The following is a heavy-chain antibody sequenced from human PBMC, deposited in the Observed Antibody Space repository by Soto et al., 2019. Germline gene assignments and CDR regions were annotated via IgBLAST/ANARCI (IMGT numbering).Heavy chain of an antibody. D-gene: IGHD2-2*01. CDR1: GYTFTSYD. Sequence: ASVKVSCKASGYTFTSYDINWVRQATGQGLEWMGWMNPNSGNTGYAQKFQGRVTMTRNTSISTAYMERSSLRSEDTAVYYCARGGYCSSTSCYLYYYYYYMDVWGKGTTVTVSS. J-gene: IGHJ6*03. CDR2: MNPNSGNT. V-gene: IGHV1-8*01. CDR3: ARGGYCSSTSCYLYYYYYYMDV.